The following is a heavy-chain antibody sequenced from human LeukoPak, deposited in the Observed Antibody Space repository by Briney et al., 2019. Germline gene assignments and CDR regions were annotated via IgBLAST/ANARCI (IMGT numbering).Heavy chain of an antibody. D-gene: IGHD6-13*01. CDR3: ARDAIAAANSPNPDWFDP. J-gene: IGHJ5*02. V-gene: IGHV3-23*01. CDR2: ISADHAT. CDR1: GFTFSHYP. Sequence: AGGSLRLSCAASGFTFSHYPMSWVRQAPGKGLEWVAAISADHATYDADSMKGRFTISRDNSKNTLYLQMNGLRAEDTAVYYCARDAIAAANSPNPDWFDPWGQGTLVTVSS.